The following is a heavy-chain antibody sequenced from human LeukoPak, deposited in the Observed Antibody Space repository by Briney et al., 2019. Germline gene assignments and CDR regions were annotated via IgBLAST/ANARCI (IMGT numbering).Heavy chain of an antibody. J-gene: IGHJ4*02. CDR3: ARRLTVIGRNDVDS. V-gene: IGHV4-34*01. CDR2: INDSGST. Sequence: PSETLSLICAVFGGSFSGSYWTWIRQPPGRGLEWIGDINDSGSTNYNPSLKSRVTISIDSSKNQFSLKLRSVTAADTAVYYCARRLTVIGRNDVDSWGQGTLVTVSS. CDR1: GGSFSGSY. D-gene: IGHD1-1*01.